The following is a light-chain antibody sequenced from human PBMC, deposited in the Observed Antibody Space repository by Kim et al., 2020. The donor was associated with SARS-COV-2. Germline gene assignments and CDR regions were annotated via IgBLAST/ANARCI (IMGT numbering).Light chain of an antibody. Sequence: PGKSARLPFGEKNVGKKSVPWNQKKPGQAPLLVIYYDSDRPSGIPERFSGSNSGNTATLTISRVEAGDEADYYCHVWDSSSDHVVFGGGTQLTVL. CDR1: NVGKKS. V-gene: IGLV3-21*04. CDR3: HVWDSSSDHVV. CDR2: YDS. J-gene: IGLJ2*01.